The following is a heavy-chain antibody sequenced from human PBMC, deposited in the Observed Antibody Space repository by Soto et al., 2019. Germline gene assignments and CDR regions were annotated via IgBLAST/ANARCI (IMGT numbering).Heavy chain of an antibody. CDR3: ARGKQQLEYLYYYYGMDV. CDR1: GYTFTSYD. Sequence: QVQLVQSGAEVKKPGASVKVSCKASGYTFTSYDINWVRQATGQGLEWMGWMNPNSGNTGYAQKFQGRVTMTRNTSQITAYMELSSLRSADTAVYYCARGKQQLEYLYYYYGMDVWGQGTTVTVSS. CDR2: MNPNSGNT. D-gene: IGHD6-13*01. J-gene: IGHJ6*02. V-gene: IGHV1-8*01.